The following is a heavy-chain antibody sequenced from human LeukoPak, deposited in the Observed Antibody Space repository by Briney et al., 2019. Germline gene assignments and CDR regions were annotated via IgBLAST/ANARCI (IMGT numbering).Heavy chain of an antibody. Sequence: SETLSLTCTVSGYPISMGYFWGWIRQPPGKGLEWIGSIFHTGYTFYDPSFKRRLTISVDTSKNQFSLRLSSVTAADTAVYYCARDKFPVVGATGDDGFDIWGQGTMVTVSS. CDR3: ARDKFPVVGATGDDGFDI. J-gene: IGHJ3*02. D-gene: IGHD1-26*01. CDR1: GYPISMGYF. V-gene: IGHV4-38-2*02. CDR2: IFHTGYT.